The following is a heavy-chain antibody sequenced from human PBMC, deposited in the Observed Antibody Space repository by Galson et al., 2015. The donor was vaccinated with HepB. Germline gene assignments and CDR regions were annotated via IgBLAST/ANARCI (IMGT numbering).Heavy chain of an antibody. CDR1: GFRLSGYG. D-gene: IGHD4-23*01. J-gene: IGHJ4*02. CDR3: ARNYGGNLIDY. V-gene: IGHV3-64*01. Sequence: SLRLSCAATGFRLSGYGMFWVRQAPGKGLEYVSAISSNGGTTYYANSVTDRFTISRDNSKNELHLQMGRLRAEDMAVYYCARNYGGNLIDYWGQGTLVTVSS. CDR2: ISSNGGTT.